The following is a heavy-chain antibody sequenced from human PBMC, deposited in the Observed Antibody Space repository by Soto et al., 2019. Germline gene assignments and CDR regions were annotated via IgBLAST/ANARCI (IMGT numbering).Heavy chain of an antibody. Sequence: SETLSLTCTVSGGSISSGGYYWSWIRQHPGKGLEWIGYIYYSGSTYYNPSLKSRVTISVDTSKNQFSLKLSSVTAADTAAYYCARDSRHDFWSGYYYPTFDYWGQGTLVTVSS. D-gene: IGHD3-3*01. CDR3: ARDSRHDFWSGYYYPTFDY. V-gene: IGHV4-31*03. CDR1: GGSISSGGYY. J-gene: IGHJ4*02. CDR2: IYYSGST.